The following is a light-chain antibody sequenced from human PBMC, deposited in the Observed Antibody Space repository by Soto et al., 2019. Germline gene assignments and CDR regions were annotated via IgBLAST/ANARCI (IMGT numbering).Light chain of an antibody. CDR2: EVS. CDR3: NSYAGSNNWV. CDR1: SSDVGGYNY. J-gene: IGLJ3*02. V-gene: IGLV2-8*01. Sequence: QSALTQPPSASGSPGQSVTISCTGTSSDVGGYNYVSWYQQHPGKAPKLMIYEVSKRPSGVPDRFSGNTASLTVSGLQAEDEADYYCNSYAGSNNWVFGGGTKLTVL.